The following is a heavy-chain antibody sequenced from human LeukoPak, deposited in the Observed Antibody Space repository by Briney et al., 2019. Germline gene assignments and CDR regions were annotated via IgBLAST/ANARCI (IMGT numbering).Heavy chain of an antibody. CDR1: GRSFSGYY. CDR2: INHSGST. D-gene: IGHD3-16*02. Sequence: SETLSLTCAVYGRSFSGYYWSWIRQPPGKGLEWIGEINHSGSTNYNPSLKSRVTISVDTSKNQFSLKLSSVTAADTAVYYCARGGPYYVWGSYPVDYWGQGTLVTVSS. J-gene: IGHJ4*02. V-gene: IGHV4-34*01. CDR3: ARGGPYYVWGSYPVDY.